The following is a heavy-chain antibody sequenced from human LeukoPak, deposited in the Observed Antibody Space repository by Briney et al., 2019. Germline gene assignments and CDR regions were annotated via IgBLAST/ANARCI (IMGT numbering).Heavy chain of an antibody. CDR3: ARNGYYSSSWYMNY. CDR1: GYTFTGYY. J-gene: IGHJ4*02. V-gene: IGHV1-2*02. D-gene: IGHD6-13*01. CDR2: INPNSGGT. Sequence: GASVTVSCKASGYTFTGYYMHWVRQAPGQGLEWMGWINPNSGGTNYAQKFQGRVTMTRDTSISTAYMELSRLRSDDTAVYYCARNGYYSSSWYMNYWGQGTLVTVSS.